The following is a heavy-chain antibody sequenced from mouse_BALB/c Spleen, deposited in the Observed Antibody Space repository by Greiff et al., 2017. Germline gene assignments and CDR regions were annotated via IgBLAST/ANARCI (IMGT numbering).Heavy chain of an antibody. D-gene: IGHD6-1*01. CDR3: TRERNSEKDAMDY. CDR2: IYPGNSDT. J-gene: IGHJ4*01. Sequence: VQLQQSGTVLARPGASVKMSCKASGYSFTSYWMHWVKQRPGQGLEWIGAIYPGNSDTSYNQKFKGKAKLTAVTSASTAYMELSSLTNEDSAVYYCTRERNSEKDAMDYWGQGTSVTVSS. V-gene: IGHV1-5*01. CDR1: GYSFTSYW.